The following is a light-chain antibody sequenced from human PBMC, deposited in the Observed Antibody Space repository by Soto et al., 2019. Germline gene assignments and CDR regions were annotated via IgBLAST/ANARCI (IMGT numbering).Light chain of an antibody. CDR1: SSDIGNYNR. V-gene: IGLV2-18*02. CDR2: EVN. CDR3: SSYTTSTTLDAI. J-gene: IGLJ2*01. Sequence: QSALTQPASVSGSPGQSITISCTGTSSDIGNYNRVSWYQQPPGTAPKLIIYEVNNRPSGVPDRFSGSKSGNTASLTISGLQPEDEADYYCSSYTTSTTLDAIFGGGTKLTVL.